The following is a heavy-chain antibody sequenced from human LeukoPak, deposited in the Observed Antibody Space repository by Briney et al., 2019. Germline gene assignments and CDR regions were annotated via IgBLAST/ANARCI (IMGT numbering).Heavy chain of an antibody. CDR3: ARHAIYSGGYSYWFDP. CDR1: GGSLSSYY. Sequence: SETLSLTCTVSGGSLSSYYWSWIRQPPGKGLEWIAYIYYSGYTNYNPSLKSRASISVDTSKNLCSLRLSSVTAADTAVYYCARHAIYSGGYSYWFDPWGLGTLVTVSS. CDR2: IYYSGYT. V-gene: IGHV4-59*08. J-gene: IGHJ5*02. D-gene: IGHD1-26*01.